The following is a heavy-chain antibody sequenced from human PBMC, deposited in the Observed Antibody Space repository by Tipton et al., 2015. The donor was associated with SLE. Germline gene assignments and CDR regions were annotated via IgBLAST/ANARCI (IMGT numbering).Heavy chain of an antibody. V-gene: IGHV4-39*07. CDR3: ARDLGRLYFDY. CDR2: INHSGST. J-gene: IGHJ4*02. Sequence: TLSLTCTVSGGSISSSTYHWSWIRQPPGKGLEWIGEINHSGSTNYNPSLKSRVTISIDTSKNQFSLKLSSVTAADTAVYYCARDLGRLYFDYWGQGTLVTVSS. CDR1: GGSISSSTYH. D-gene: IGHD3-16*01.